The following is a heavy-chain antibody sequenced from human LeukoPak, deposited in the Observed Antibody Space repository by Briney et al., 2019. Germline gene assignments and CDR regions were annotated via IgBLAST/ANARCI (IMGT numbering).Heavy chain of an antibody. CDR1: GFTFSSYE. Sequence: GGSLRLSCAASGFTFSSYEMNWVRQAPGKGLEWVSYIDSSGSNIHYADSVKGRFTISRDNAKNSLYLQMNSLRAEDTAVYYCARGASVVAGNDNAFDIWGQGTMVTVSS. CDR3: ARGASVVAGNDNAFDI. D-gene: IGHD6-19*01. J-gene: IGHJ3*02. CDR2: IDSSGSNI. V-gene: IGHV3-48*03.